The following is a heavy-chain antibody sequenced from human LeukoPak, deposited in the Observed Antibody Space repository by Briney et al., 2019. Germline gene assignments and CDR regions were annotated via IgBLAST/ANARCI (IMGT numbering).Heavy chain of an antibody. CDR1: GGSISNNY. V-gene: IGHV4-4*08. J-gene: IGHJ5*02. Sequence: SETLSLTCTVSGGSISNNYWSWIRQPPGKGLEWIGFIFPGGTISYNPSLKSRLTLSADTTDNQLSLPLRSVPAAKRAEYNGGKVPAGYAPGGPGTLVPLS. CDR2: IFPGGTI. CDR3: GKVPAGYAP.